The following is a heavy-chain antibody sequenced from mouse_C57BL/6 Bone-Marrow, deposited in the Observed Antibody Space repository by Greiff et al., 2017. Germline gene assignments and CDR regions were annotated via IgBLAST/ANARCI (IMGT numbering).Heavy chain of an antibody. J-gene: IGHJ1*03. Sequence: LQPGAELVKPGASVKMSCKASGYTFTSYWITWVKQRPGQGLEWIGDIYPGSGSTNYNEKFKSKATLTVDTSSSTAYMQLSSLTSEDSAVYYCARPYYSNYWYVDVWGTGTTVTVSS. CDR1: GYTFTSYW. CDR2: IYPGSGST. D-gene: IGHD2-5*01. V-gene: IGHV1-55*01. CDR3: ARPYYSNYWYVDV.